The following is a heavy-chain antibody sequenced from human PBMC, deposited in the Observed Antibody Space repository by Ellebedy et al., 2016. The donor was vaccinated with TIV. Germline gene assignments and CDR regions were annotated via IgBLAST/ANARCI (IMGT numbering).Heavy chain of an antibody. CDR3: ARSYCSGGSCYHYDAFDI. D-gene: IGHD2-15*01. V-gene: IGHV3-30-3*01. J-gene: IGHJ3*02. CDR2: ISYDGSNK. Sequence: GGSLRLSXAASGFTFSSYAMHWVRQAPGKGLEWVAVISYDGSNKYYADSVKGRFTISRDNSKNTLYLQMNSLRAEDTAVYYCARSYCSGGSCYHYDAFDIWGQGTMVTVSS. CDR1: GFTFSSYA.